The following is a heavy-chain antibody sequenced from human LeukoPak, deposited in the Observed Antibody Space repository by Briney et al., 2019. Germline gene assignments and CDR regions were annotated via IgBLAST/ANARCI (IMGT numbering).Heavy chain of an antibody. V-gene: IGHV1-8*01. J-gene: IGHJ6*02. D-gene: IGHD5-12*01. CDR1: GYTFTSYD. Sequence: ASVKVSCKASGYTFTSYDINWVRQATGQGLGWVGWMNPNSGNTGNAHKFQGRVTMTRNTSISTAYMELSSLRSEDPAVYYCARGRGIVATIYYYYYGMDVWGQGTTVTVSS. CDR2: MNPNSGNT. CDR3: ARGRGIVATIYYYYYGMDV.